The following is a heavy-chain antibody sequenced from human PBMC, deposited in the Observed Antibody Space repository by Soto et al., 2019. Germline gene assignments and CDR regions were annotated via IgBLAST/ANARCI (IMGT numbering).Heavy chain of an antibody. Sequence: QLQLQESGPGLVKPSETLSLTCTVSGGSISDYYWSWIRQPPGKGLEWIGHIHYSGSTNYNSSLKSRVTISRDTSKKQFSLKLTSVTAADTAVYYCARGRYSSVWYLGYWGQGTLVTVSS. CDR2: IHYSGST. J-gene: IGHJ4*02. V-gene: IGHV4-59*01. D-gene: IGHD6-19*01. CDR3: ARGRYSSVWYLGY. CDR1: GGSISDYY.